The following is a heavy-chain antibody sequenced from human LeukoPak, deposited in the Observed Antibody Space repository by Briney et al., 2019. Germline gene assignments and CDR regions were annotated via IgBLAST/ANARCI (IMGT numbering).Heavy chain of an antibody. V-gene: IGHV1-18*01. Sequence: ASVKVSCKASGYTFTSYGISWVRQAPGQGLEWMGWISAYSGDTNYAQKFQGRATMTTDTSTSTAYMELRSLSSDDTAVYYCARELDTLFDPWGQGTLVTVSS. J-gene: IGHJ5*02. CDR2: ISAYSGDT. CDR1: GYTFTSYG. CDR3: ARELDTLFDP. D-gene: IGHD3-16*01.